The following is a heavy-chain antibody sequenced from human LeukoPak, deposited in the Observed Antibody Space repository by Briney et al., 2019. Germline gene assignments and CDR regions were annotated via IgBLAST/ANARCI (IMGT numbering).Heavy chain of an antibody. J-gene: IGHJ6*02. CDR1: GFTFRSYS. CDR2: ISSSSSTI. D-gene: IGHD6-13*01. Sequence: GGSLRLSCAASGFTFRSYSMNWVRQAPGKGLEWVSYISSSSSTIYYADSVKGRFTISRDNAKNSLYLQMNSLRAEDTAVYYCARWGSSWYLNYYYYYGMDVWGQGTTVTVSS. CDR3: ARWGSSWYLNYYYYYGMDV. V-gene: IGHV3-48*01.